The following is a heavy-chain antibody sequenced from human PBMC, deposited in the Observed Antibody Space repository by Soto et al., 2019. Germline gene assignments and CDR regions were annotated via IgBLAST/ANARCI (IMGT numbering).Heavy chain of an antibody. D-gene: IGHD1-26*01. J-gene: IGHJ4*02. Sequence: GGSLRLSCAASGFTFSSYGMHWVRQAPGKGLEWVAVISYDGSNKYYADSVKGRFTISRDNSKNTLYLQMNSLRAEDTAVYYCAKDVVGATKRAYCFDYWGQGTLVTVSS. CDR1: GFTFSSYG. V-gene: IGHV3-30*18. CDR3: AKDVVGATKRAYCFDY. CDR2: ISYDGSNK.